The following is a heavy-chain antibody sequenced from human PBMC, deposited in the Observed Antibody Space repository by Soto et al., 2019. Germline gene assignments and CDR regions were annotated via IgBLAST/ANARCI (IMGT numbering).Heavy chain of an antibody. CDR2: IHPTDSYI. D-gene: IGHD2-8*01. CDR3: ARHLEGYCLHGVCYSPPLVY. V-gene: IGHV5-10-1*01. Sequence: GESLKISCQTSGYSFSNYWITWVRQMPGKGLEWMGRIHPTDSYINYSPSFQGHVTISADKSISTAYLQWSSLKASDTAIYYRARHLEGYCLHGVCYSPPLVYWGQGILVTVSS. CDR1: GYSFSNYW. J-gene: IGHJ4*02.